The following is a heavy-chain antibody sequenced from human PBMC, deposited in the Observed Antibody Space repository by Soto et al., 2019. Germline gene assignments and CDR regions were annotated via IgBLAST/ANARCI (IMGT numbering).Heavy chain of an antibody. CDR3: ARALATLPVTAFDG. J-gene: IGHJ3*01. V-gene: IGHV2-5*01. CDR1: GISLSTSGVG. CDR2: VYWNDDK. Sequence: QITLKGSGPTLVKPTQTLTLTCTLSGISLSTSGVGLGWIRQTPGKPLEWLAFVYWNDDKHYNPSQKSIITTTNDTSKNLTVLTMTNMDPLHTAPYYCARALATLPVTAFDGLSQGTVVSFAS. D-gene: IGHD1-1*01.